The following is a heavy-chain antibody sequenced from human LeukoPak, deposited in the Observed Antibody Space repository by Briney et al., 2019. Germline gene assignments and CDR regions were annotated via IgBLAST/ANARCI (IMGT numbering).Heavy chain of an antibody. CDR2: IYYSGST. V-gene: IGHV4-31*03. Sequence: SETLSLTCTVSGGSISSGGYYWSWIRQHPGKGLEWIGYIYYSGSTYYNPSLKSRVTISVDTSKNQFSLKLSSVTAADTAMYYCARGSGSAFDICGQGTMVTVSS. J-gene: IGHJ3*02. CDR1: GGSISSGGYY. CDR3: ARGSGSAFDI. D-gene: IGHD3-22*01.